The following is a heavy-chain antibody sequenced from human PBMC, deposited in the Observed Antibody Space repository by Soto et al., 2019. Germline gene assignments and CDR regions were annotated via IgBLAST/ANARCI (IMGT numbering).Heavy chain of an antibody. J-gene: IGHJ4*02. Sequence: SETLSLTCTVSGGSISNYYWSWIRQPPGKGLEWVGYFYHSGSTNYNPSLKSRVTISVDTSKNQFSLTLSSVTAADTAVYYCAREGGMAAAEYYFDSWGQGTLVTVSS. V-gene: IGHV4-59*01. CDR2: FYHSGST. D-gene: IGHD6-13*01. CDR1: GGSISNYY. CDR3: AREGGMAAAEYYFDS.